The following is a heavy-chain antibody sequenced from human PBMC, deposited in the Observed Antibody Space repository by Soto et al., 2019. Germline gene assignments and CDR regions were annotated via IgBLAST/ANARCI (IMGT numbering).Heavy chain of an antibody. J-gene: IGHJ4*02. CDR3: ARSSSWYILGSLDY. Sequence: GASLKVSCKASGGTFSSYAISWVRQAPGQGLEWMGGIIPIFGTANYAQKFQGRVTITADESTSTAYMELSSLRSEDTAVYYCARSSSWYILGSLDYWGLGTLVTVSS. CDR2: IIPIFGTA. CDR1: GGTFSSYA. V-gene: IGHV1-69*13. D-gene: IGHD6-13*01.